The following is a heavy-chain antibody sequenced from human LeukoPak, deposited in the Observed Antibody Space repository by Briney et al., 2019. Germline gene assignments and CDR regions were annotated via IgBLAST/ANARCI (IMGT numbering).Heavy chain of an antibody. CDR1: GGSISGYY. V-gene: IGHV4-59*08. J-gene: IGHJ4*02. CDR2: IYYSGST. D-gene: IGHD6-19*01. Sequence: SETLSLTCTVSGGSISGYYWSWIRQPPGKGPEWIGYIYYSGSTNYNPSLKSRVTISVDTSKNQFSLKMNFVTAADTAVYYCARLASSGWSHCDYWGQGTLVTVSS. CDR3: ARLASSGWSHCDY.